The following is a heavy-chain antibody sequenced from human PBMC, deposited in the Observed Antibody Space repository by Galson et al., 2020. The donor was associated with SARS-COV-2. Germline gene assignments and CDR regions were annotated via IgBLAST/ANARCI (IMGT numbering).Heavy chain of an antibody. CDR3: AGELADAFDI. CDR2: ISYDGSNK. Sequence: GGSLRLSCAASGFTFSSYAMHWVRQAPGKGLEWVAVISYDGSNKYYADSVKGRFTISRDNSKNTLYLQMNSLRAEDTAVYYCAGELADAFDIWGQGTMVTVSS. CDR1: GFTFSSYA. V-gene: IGHV3-30*04. D-gene: IGHD1-7*01. J-gene: IGHJ3*02.